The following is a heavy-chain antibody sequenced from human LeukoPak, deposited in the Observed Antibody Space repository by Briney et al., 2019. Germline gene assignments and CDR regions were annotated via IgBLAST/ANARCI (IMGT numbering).Heavy chain of an antibody. D-gene: IGHD5-18*01. V-gene: IGHV4-59*08. CDR1: GGSISSYY. CDR3: ARHRDVDPAMDDFDY. Sequence: SETLSLTCTVSGGSISSYYWSWIRQPPGKGLEWVGHIYYSGNTNYNPSLKSRVTISVDTSKNQFSLHLSSVTAADTAVYYCARHRDVDPAMDDFDYWGQGTLVTVSS. CDR2: IYYSGNT. J-gene: IGHJ4*02.